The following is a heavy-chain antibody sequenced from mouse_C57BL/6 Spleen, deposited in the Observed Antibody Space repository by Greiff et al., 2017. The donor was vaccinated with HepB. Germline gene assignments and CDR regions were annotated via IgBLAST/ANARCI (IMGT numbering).Heavy chain of an antibody. V-gene: IGHV5-16*01. CDR2: INYDGSST. D-gene: IGHD2-1*01. CDR1: GFTFSDYY. CDR3: ARIYYGNYVFDY. Sequence: EVQLVESEGGLVQPGRSMKLSCTASGFTFSDYYMAWVRQVPEKGLEWVANINYDGSSTYYLDSLKSRFIISRDNAKNILYLQMSSLKSEDTATYYCARIYYGNYVFDYWGQGTTLTVSS. J-gene: IGHJ2*01.